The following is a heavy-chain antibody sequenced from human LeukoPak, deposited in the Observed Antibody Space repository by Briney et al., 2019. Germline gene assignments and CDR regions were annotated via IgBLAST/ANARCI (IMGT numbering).Heavy chain of an antibody. Sequence: PGRSLRLSCAASGFTFSSYGMHWVRQAPGKGLEWVAVISYDGSNKYYADSVKGRFTISRDNSKNTLYLQMNSLRAEDTAVYYCARDVTPRYWGQGTLVTVSS. CDR1: GFTFSSYG. CDR3: ARDVTPRY. V-gene: IGHV3-30*03. J-gene: IGHJ4*02. CDR2: ISYDGSNK.